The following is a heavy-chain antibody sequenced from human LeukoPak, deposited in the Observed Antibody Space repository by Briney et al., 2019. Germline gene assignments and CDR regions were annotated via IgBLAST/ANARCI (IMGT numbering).Heavy chain of an antibody. V-gene: IGHV4-59*01. D-gene: IGHD5-24*01. Sequence: SETLSLTCTVSGDPISSYYWSWIRQPPGKGLEWIGYTYYSGSTNYNPSLKSRVTISVDTSKNQYSLELSSVTAADTAVYYCARHGRRDGYNYFVYWGQGTLVTVSS. J-gene: IGHJ4*02. CDR2: TYYSGST. CDR1: GDPISSYY. CDR3: ARHGRRDGYNYFVY.